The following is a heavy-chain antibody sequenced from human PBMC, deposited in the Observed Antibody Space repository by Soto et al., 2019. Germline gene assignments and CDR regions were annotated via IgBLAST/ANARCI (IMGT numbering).Heavy chain of an antibody. V-gene: IGHV4-39*01. D-gene: IGHD6-13*01. J-gene: IGHJ4*02. CDR1: GGSVGSSSYY. CDR2: TYYSAGT. CDR3: ARHASRGYSSSWYFED. Sequence: SETLSLTCNVSGGSVGSSSYYWGWIRQAPGKALKWIVSTYYSAGTYYNPSLKSRVTTSMDASKNQFSLTVTSVTAADTAIYYCARHASRGYSSSWYFEDWGQGTPVTVSS.